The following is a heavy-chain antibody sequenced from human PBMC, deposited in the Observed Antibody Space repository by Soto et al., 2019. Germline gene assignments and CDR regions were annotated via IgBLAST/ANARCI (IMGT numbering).Heavy chain of an antibody. CDR3: ARQIYYSYTGPNFQYDLDS. J-gene: IGHJ4*02. CDR2: IDPSESQT. D-gene: IGHD3-10*01. V-gene: IGHV5-10-1*01. Sequence: LAVSPKESRTXFCSFCNPWVRKQPGEGLGWMRRIDPSESQTYYSPSFRGHVTISVTKSITTVFMQWSSLRASDTAMYYCARQIYYSYTGPNFQYDLDSWGQGTPVTVSS. CDR1: RTXFCSFC.